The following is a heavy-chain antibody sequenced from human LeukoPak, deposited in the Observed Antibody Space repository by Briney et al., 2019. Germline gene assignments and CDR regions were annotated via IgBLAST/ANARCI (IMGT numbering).Heavy chain of an antibody. CDR3: AKEHSGSYPDPNRENWFDP. D-gene: IGHD3-10*01. Sequence: PGGSLRLSCAASGFTVSSNYMSWVRQAPGKGLQWVSSISGLDGTTFYAVSVKGRFTISRDSSKNTLYLQMNSLRAEDTAVYYCAKEHSGSYPDPNRENWFDPWGQGTLVTVSS. V-gene: IGHV3-23*01. CDR1: GFTVSSNY. CDR2: ISGLDGTT. J-gene: IGHJ5*02.